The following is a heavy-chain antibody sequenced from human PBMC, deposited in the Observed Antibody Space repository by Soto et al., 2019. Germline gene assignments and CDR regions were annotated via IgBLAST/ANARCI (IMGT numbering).Heavy chain of an antibody. J-gene: IGHJ4*02. CDR1: GYTLTELS. Sequence: ASVKVSCKVSGYTLTELSMHWVRQAPGKGLEWMGGFDPEDGETIYAQKFQGRVTMTEDTSTDTAYMELSGLRSEDTAVYYCATDLGMVYADKHYWGQGTLVTVSS. D-gene: IGHD2-8*01. CDR2: FDPEDGET. CDR3: ATDLGMVYADKHY. V-gene: IGHV1-24*01.